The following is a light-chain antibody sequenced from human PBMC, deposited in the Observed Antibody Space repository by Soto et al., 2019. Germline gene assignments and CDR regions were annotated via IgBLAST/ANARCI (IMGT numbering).Light chain of an antibody. CDR1: SGYSNYK. CDR2: VGTGGIVG. Sequence: QLVLTQPPSASASLGASVTLTCTLTSGYSNYKVDWYQQRPGKGPRFVMRVGTGGIVGSKGDGIPDRFSVLGSGLNRYLTIKNIQEEDESDYYCGADHGSGSNFVLVFGGGTKVTVL. CDR3: GADHGSGSNFVLV. V-gene: IGLV9-49*01. J-gene: IGLJ2*01.